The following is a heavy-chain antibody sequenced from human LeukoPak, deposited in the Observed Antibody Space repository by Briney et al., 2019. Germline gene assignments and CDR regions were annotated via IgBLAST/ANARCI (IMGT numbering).Heavy chain of an antibody. CDR1: GGAISGSGGYY. CDR2: IYYTGSA. CDR3: ASDQGFGGLAFAY. V-gene: IGHV4-31*03. D-gene: IGHD3-10*01. J-gene: IGHJ4*02. Sequence: SQTLSLTCNVSGGAISGSGGYYWSWIRLNPGKGLEWIGHIYYTGSAYYNPSLKSRIAMSVDTSRNQVSLKLTAVTAADTAVYYCASDQGFGGLAFAYWGQGAPVTVSS.